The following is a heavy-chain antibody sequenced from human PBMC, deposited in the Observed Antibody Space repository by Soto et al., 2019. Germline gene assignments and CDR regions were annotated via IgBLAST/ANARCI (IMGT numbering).Heavy chain of an antibody. CDR1: GASISSSSYY. J-gene: IGHJ5*02. D-gene: IGHD3-3*01. CDR3: ASAYHFWSGQTPFDP. V-gene: IGHV4-39*01. CDR2: IYFSGST. Sequence: QLQLQESGPGLVKPSETLSLTCTVSGASISSSSYYWGWIRQPPGKGLEWIGSIYFSGSTYYNPSLTSRVTRSVDTSKDQFSLKLSSVTAADTAVYYCASAYHFWSGQTPFDPWGQGTLVTVSS.